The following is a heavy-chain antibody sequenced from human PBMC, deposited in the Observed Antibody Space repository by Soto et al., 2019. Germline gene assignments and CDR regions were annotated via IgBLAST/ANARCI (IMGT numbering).Heavy chain of an antibody. CDR3: ARGPYYYGSGSSLDY. Sequence: ASVKVSCKASGGTFSSYAISWVRQAPGQGLEWMGGIIPIFGTANYAQKFQGRVTITADESTSTAYMELSSLRSEDTAVYYCARGPYYYGSGSSLDYWGQGTLVTVSS. D-gene: IGHD3-10*01. V-gene: IGHV1-69*13. CDR2: IIPIFGTA. J-gene: IGHJ4*02. CDR1: GGTFSSYA.